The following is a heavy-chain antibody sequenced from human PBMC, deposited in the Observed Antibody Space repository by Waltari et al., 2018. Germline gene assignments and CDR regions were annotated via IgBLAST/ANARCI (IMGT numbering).Heavy chain of an antibody. CDR1: GGSISRTSYY. V-gene: IGHV4-39*01. Sequence: QLQLQESGPGLVKPSETLSLICSISGGSISRTSYYWGWSRQPPGKGLEWIGGFFYNGNTYYNPSLKSLISFFVDTSKNQFLLQLRSVTAADTAMYYCARPGRVGGGSLMGLDYWGQGTLVTVSS. D-gene: IGHD2-15*01. J-gene: IGHJ4*02. CDR2: FFYNGNT. CDR3: ARPGRVGGGSLMGLDY.